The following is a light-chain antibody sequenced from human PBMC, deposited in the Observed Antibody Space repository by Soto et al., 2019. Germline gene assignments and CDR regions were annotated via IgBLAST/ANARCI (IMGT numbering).Light chain of an antibody. CDR1: QSVSSNN. J-gene: IGKJ3*01. CDR3: QQYGTSFT. V-gene: IGKV3-20*01. CDR2: GAS. Sequence: EIVLTQSPGTLSLSPGERATLSCRASQSVSSNNLAWYQQKPGQAPRLLIFGASSRATGIPDRFSGSGSGTDFTLTISRLEPEDFAVYYCQQYGTSFTFGPGTKVDIK.